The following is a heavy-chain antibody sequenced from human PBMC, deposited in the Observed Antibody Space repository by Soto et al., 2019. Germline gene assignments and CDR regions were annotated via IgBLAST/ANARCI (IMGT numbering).Heavy chain of an antibody. CDR1: GYTFTSYG. CDR3: AREGGDYYDILTGYYMSRDYYGMDV. Sequence: ASVKVSCKASGYTFTSYGISWVRQAPGQGLEWMGWISAYNGNTNYAQKLQGRVTMTTDTSTSTAYMELRGLRSDDTAVYYCAREGGDYYDILTGYYMSRDYYGMDVWGQGTTVTVSS. J-gene: IGHJ6*02. V-gene: IGHV1-18*04. CDR2: ISAYNGNT. D-gene: IGHD3-9*01.